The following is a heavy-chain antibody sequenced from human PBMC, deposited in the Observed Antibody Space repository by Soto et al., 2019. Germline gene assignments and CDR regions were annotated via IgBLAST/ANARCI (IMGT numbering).Heavy chain of an antibody. CDR3: AKGGRQWLVTSDFNY. D-gene: IGHD6-19*01. J-gene: IGHJ4*02. V-gene: IGHV3-30*18. Sequence: GGSLRLSCAASGFTFSDYAMHWVRQAPGKGLEWVAVVSHDGRNTHYADYVKGRLTISRDSSKNTVSLEMTSMRAKDTAVYYYAKGGRQWLVTSDFNYWGQGALVTVSS. CDR2: VSHDGRNT. CDR1: GFTFSDYA.